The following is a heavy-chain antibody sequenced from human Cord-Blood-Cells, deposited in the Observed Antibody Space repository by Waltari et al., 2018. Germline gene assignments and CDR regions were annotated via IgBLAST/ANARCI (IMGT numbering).Heavy chain of an antibody. D-gene: IGHD6-13*01. CDR1: GFTFSSYG. V-gene: IGHV3-33*01. CDR3: ARDKSSSWYGKSDYYFDY. CDR2: IWYDGSNK. Sequence: QVQLVESGGGVVQPGRSLRLSCAASGFTFSSYGMHWVRQAPGKGLEWVAVIWYDGSNKYYADSVKGRFTISRDNSKNTLYLQMNSLRAEDTAVYYCARDKSSSWYGKSDYYFDYWGQGTLVTVSS. J-gene: IGHJ4*02.